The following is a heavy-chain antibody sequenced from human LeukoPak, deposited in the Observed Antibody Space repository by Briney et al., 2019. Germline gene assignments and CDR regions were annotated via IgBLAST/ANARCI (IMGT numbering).Heavy chain of an antibody. V-gene: IGHV4-59*12. J-gene: IGHJ1*01. CDR3: ARSGGLYTSTWYFHR. Sequence: PSETLSLTCTVSGGSISSYYWSWIRQPPGKGLEWIGYIDYSGSTIHNPSLKSRVTISVNTSKNQFSLQLTSVTAADTAVYYRARSGGLYTSTWYFHRWGQGTLVTVSS. CDR1: GGSISSYY. D-gene: IGHD6-13*01. CDR2: IDYSGST.